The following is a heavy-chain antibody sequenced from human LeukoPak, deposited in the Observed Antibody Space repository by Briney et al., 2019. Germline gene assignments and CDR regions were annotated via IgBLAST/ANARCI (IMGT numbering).Heavy chain of an antibody. Sequence: GGSLRLSCAVSGITLSNNGMSWVRQAPGKGLEWAAGISGSGGSTYYADSVRGRFTVSRDNSKNMLYLQMNSLRVEDTAVYYCAKSPAGSSWPSIDYWGQGTLVAVSS. V-gene: IGHV3-23*01. CDR2: ISGSGGST. J-gene: IGHJ4*02. D-gene: IGHD6-13*01. CDR3: AKSPAGSSWPSIDY. CDR1: GITLSNNG.